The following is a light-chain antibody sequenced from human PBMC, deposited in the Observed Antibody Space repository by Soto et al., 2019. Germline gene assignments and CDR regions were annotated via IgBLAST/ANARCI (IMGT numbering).Light chain of an antibody. CDR3: QQYGSSPYT. CDR2: GAS. Sequence: EIVLTQSPGTLSLSPGERATLSCRASQSVSSSYLAWYQQKPGQAPRLLIYGASSRATGIPDRFSGSGSGTDFTLPMSRLEPEDCAVYYCQQYGSSPYTFGQGTKLEIK. J-gene: IGKJ2*01. CDR1: QSVSSSY. V-gene: IGKV3-20*01.